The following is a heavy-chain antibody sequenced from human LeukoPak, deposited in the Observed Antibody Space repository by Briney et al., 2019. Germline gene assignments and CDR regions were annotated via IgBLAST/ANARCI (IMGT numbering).Heavy chain of an antibody. CDR3: ARGRSRNAYNYDY. CDR1: GGSFSGYY. Sequence: ASETLSLTCAVYGGSFSGYYCSWIRQPPGKGLEWIGEINHSGSTNFNPSLKSRVTMSVDTSKNQFSLKLSSVTAADTAVYYCARGRSRNAYNYDYWGQGTLVAVSS. J-gene: IGHJ4*02. D-gene: IGHD5-24*01. V-gene: IGHV4-34*01. CDR2: INHSGST.